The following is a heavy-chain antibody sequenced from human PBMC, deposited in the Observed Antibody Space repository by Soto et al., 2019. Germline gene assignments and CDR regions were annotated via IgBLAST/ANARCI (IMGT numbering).Heavy chain of an antibody. CDR3: AGQYDPVPRSAFDI. D-gene: IGHD3-16*01. CDR1: GFTFSSSA. J-gene: IGHJ3*02. Sequence: GGPLRLSCTASGFTFSSSAMSWVRQAPGRGPEWVSGISGSGAGTYYADSVKGRFTISRDNSKDSLFLQMNSLRAEDTAVYFCAGQYDPVPRSAFDIWGQGTMVTVSS. V-gene: IGHV3-23*01. CDR2: ISGSGAGT.